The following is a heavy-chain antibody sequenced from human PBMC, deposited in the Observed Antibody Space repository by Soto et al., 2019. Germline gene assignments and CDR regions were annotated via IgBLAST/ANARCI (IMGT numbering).Heavy chain of an antibody. J-gene: IGHJ6*02. CDR3: ARLPSIINYPMDV. D-gene: IGHD3-10*01. CDR2: IYYSGRT. Sequence: PSETLSLTCTVSGGSINSGGYYWIWIRQHPGQGPEWIGYIYYSGRTYYNPSLESRSSISVDTSKNQFSLKIHSVTAADTAVYFCARLPSIINYPMDVWGPGTTVTVSS. CDR1: GGSINSGGYY. V-gene: IGHV4-31*03.